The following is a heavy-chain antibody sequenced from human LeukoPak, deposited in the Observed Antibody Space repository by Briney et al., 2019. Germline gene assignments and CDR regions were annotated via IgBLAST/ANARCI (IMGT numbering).Heavy chain of an antibody. V-gene: IGHV3-48*01. CDR1: GFTFSSYS. CDR3: ARDGADGSGSYYNVPYYYGMDV. J-gene: IGHJ6*01. D-gene: IGHD3-10*01. Sequence: GGSLRLSCAASGFTFSSYSMNWVRQAPGKGLEWVSYISGSSSSIYYTDSVKGRFTISRDNAKNSLYLQMNSLRAEDTAVYYCARDGADGSGSYYNVPYYYGMDVWGQRTTVTVSS. CDR2: ISGSSSSI.